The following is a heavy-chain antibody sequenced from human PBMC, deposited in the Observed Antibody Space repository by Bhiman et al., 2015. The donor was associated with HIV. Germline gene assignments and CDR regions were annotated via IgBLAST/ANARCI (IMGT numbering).Heavy chain of an antibody. Sequence: EVQLVESGGGLVKPGGSLRLSCAVSGFTFSAYNMNWVRQAPGKGLEWVSLISSTSAYIFYADSVKGRFTISRDNAKNSLYLQMNSLRAEDTGVYNCARDQAREVNGMDVWGQGTTVTVSS. CDR3: ARDQAREVNGMDV. D-gene: IGHD3-10*01. V-gene: IGHV3-21*03. CDR2: ISSTSAYI. J-gene: IGHJ6*02. CDR1: GFTFSAYN.